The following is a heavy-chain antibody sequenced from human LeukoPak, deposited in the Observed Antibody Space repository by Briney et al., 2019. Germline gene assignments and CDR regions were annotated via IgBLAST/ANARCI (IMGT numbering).Heavy chain of an antibody. CDR1: GYTFTSYD. CDR2: MNPNSGNT. CDR3: ARGPHSSSWYSPRYYMDV. J-gene: IGHJ6*03. D-gene: IGHD6-13*01. Sequence: ASVKVSCKASGYTFTSYDINWVRQATGQGLEWMGWMNPNSGNTGYAQKFQGRVTITRNTSISTAYMELSSLRSEDTAVYYCARGPHSSSWYSPRYYMDVWGKGTTVTVSS. V-gene: IGHV1-8*03.